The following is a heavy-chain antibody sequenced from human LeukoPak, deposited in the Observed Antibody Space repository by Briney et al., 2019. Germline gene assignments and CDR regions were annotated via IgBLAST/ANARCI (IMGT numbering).Heavy chain of an antibody. CDR3: ARWRGAQSEFEY. Sequence: GGTLRLSCTASGFTFSAYWMSWVRQAPGKGLECVASINQDECEKEYVDSVKGRFTISRDNAKNSLYLQMISLRAEDTAVYYCARWRGAQSEFEYWGQGTRVPVSS. D-gene: IGHD3-3*01. V-gene: IGHV3-7*01. CDR2: INQDECEK. J-gene: IGHJ4*02. CDR1: GFTFSAYW.